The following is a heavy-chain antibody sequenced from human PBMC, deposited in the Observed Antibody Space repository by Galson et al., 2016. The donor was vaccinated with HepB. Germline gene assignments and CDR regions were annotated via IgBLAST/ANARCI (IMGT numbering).Heavy chain of an antibody. V-gene: IGHV3-21*01. Sequence: SLRLSCAASGFTFSSYSMSWVRQTPGKGLEWVSSISGSSSYIYYADSVKGRFTISRDNARKSLYLQMDSLRGEDTAVYFCAREICNVAGADCPIDSWGQGTLVTVSA. CDR2: ISGSSSYI. D-gene: IGHD2-21*02. CDR1: GFTFSSYS. J-gene: IGHJ4*02. CDR3: AREICNVAGADCPIDS.